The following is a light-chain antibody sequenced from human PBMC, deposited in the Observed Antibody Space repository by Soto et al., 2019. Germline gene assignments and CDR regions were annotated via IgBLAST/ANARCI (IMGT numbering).Light chain of an antibody. Sequence: QSALTQPASVSGSPGQSITISCTGTSSDVGGYNYVSWYQQHPGKAPKLMIYEVSNRPSGVSNRFSGFKSGNTASLTISGLQAEDEADYYCSSYTSSSTSVFGGGTKVTVL. V-gene: IGLV2-14*01. CDR2: EVS. CDR1: SSDVGGYNY. J-gene: IGLJ2*01. CDR3: SSYTSSSTSV.